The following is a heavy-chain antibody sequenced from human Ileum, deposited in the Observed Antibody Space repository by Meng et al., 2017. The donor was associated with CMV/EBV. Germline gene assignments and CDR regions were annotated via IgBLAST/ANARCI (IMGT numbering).Heavy chain of an antibody. V-gene: IGHV3-15*05. J-gene: IGHJ4*02. D-gene: IGHD6-13*01. CDR3: TTDRGIADRPVFDF. Sequence: SGFTFSKAWMSWVRQAPGKGLEWVGRIKSKSDGGTADHPAPVKGRLTISRDDSTNTLYLQMNSLKAEDSAVYYCTTDRGIADRPVFDFWGQGTLVTVSS. CDR2: IKSKSDGGTA. CDR1: GFTFSKAW.